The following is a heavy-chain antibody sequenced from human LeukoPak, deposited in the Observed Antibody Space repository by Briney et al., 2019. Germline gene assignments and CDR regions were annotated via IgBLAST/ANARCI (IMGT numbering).Heavy chain of an antibody. Sequence: ASVKVSCKASGYTFTSYDINWVRQATGQGLEWMGWMNPNSGNTGYAQKFQGRVTITRNTSISTAYMELSSLRSEDTAVYYCATDATSRASLDYWGQGTLVTVSS. CDR3: ATDATSRASLDY. D-gene: IGHD2-2*01. CDR2: MNPNSGNT. CDR1: GYTFTSYD. V-gene: IGHV1-8*03. J-gene: IGHJ4*02.